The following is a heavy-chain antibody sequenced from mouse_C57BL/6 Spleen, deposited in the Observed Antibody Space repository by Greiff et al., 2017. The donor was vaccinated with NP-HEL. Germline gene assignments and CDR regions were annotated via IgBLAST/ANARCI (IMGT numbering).Heavy chain of an antibody. D-gene: IGHD3-3*01. Sequence: VQLQQSGPELVKPGASVKISCKASGYTFTDYYMNWVKQSHGKSLEWIGDINPNNGGTSYNQKFKGKATLTVDKSSSTAYMELRSLTSEDSAVYYCARWGLGHWYFDVWGTGTTVTVSS. CDR1: GYTFTDYY. J-gene: IGHJ1*03. V-gene: IGHV1-26*01. CDR2: INPNNGGT. CDR3: ARWGLGHWYFDV.